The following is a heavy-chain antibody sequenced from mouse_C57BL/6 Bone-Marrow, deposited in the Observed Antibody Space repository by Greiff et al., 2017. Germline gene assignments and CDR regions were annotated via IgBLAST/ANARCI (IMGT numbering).Heavy chain of an antibody. CDR2: IYPGSGST. D-gene: IGHD2-3*01. CDR1: GYTFTSYW. CDR3: ARDGYYVPWYFDV. Sequence: QVQLQQPGAELVKPGASVKMSCKASGYTFTSYWITWVKQRPGQGLEWIGDIYPGSGSTNYNEKFKSKATLTVDTSASTAYMQLSSLTSEDSAVYYCARDGYYVPWYFDVWGTGTTVTVSS. V-gene: IGHV1-55*01. J-gene: IGHJ1*03.